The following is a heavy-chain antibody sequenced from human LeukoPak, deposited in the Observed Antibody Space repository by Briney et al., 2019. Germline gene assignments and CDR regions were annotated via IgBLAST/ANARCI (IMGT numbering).Heavy chain of an antibody. Sequence: GGSLRLSCAASGFTFSSYAMSWVRQAPGKGLEWVSAISGSGGSTYYADSVKGRFTISRDNSKNTLYLQMSSLRAEDTAIYYCAKAASGIAVAGTIRFDPWGQGTLVTISS. J-gene: IGHJ5*02. CDR1: GFTFSSYA. CDR2: ISGSGGST. CDR3: AKAASGIAVAGTIRFDP. D-gene: IGHD6-19*01. V-gene: IGHV3-23*01.